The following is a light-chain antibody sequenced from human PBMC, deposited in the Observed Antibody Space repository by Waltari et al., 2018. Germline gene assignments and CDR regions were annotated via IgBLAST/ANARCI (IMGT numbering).Light chain of an antibody. Sequence: EIVLTQSPATLSLSPGEGATLSCRASQSVSSQLVWYQQKRGQAPRLLIYDASNRATCIPARFSGSGSGTDFTLTISSLEPEDFAVYYCQQCNNSPPTFGQGTKVEIK. CDR2: DAS. CDR1: QSVSSQ. CDR3: QQCNNSPPT. J-gene: IGKJ1*01. V-gene: IGKV3-11*01.